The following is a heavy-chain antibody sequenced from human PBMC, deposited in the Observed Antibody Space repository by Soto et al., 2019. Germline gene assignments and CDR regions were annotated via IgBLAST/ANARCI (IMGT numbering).Heavy chain of an antibody. Sequence: ASVKVSCKASGYTFTGYYMHWVRQAPGQGLEWMGWINPNSGGTNYAQKFQGRVTMTRDTSISTAYMELSRLRSDDTAVYYCARDRYASRAAAGYYYYYGMDVWG. CDR3: ARDRYASRAAAGYYYYYGMDV. J-gene: IGHJ6*02. CDR2: INPNSGGT. CDR1: GYTFTGYY. D-gene: IGHD6-13*01. V-gene: IGHV1-2*02.